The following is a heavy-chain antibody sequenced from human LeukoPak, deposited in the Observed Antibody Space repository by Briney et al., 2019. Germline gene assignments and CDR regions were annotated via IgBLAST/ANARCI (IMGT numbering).Heavy chain of an antibody. V-gene: IGHV3-21*01. Sequence: GGSLRLSCAASGFTFSSYSMNWVRQAPGKGLEWVSSISSSSSHIYYADSVKGRFTISRDNAKNSLYLQMNSLRAEDTAVYYCASGYSYGRVDYWGQGTLVTVSS. CDR2: ISSSSSHI. J-gene: IGHJ4*02. CDR1: GFTFSSYS. CDR3: ASGYSYGRVDY. D-gene: IGHD5-18*01.